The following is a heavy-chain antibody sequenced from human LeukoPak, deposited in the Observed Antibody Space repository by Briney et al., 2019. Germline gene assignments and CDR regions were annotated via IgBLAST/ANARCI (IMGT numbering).Heavy chain of an antibody. V-gene: IGHV4-59*01. CDR3: ARVKDYYDSSGPLYFDS. J-gene: IGHJ4*02. D-gene: IGHD3-22*01. Sequence: PSETLSLTCTVSGASISDYYWTWIRQPPGKGLEWIGYIYYSGSTNYNRSLKSRVTLSVDTSNNHVSLKVNSVTAADTAVYYCARVKDYYDSSGPLYFDSWGQGTPVTVSS. CDR2: IYYSGST. CDR1: GASISDYY.